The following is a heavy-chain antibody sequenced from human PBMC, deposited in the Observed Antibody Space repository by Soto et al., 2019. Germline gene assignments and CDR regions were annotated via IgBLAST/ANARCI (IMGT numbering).Heavy chain of an antibody. CDR1: GGSISSGGYS. J-gene: IGHJ3*01. CDR2: IYHSGNT. Sequence: QLQLQESGSGLVKPSQTLSLTCAVSGGSISSGGYSWTWIRQPPGKGLEWIGYIYHSGNTYYNPSLKSRVTISGDRSKNQFTLNLSSVTDADTAVYYCASNVAADDAFDVWCQGTMVTVSS. V-gene: IGHV4-30-2*01. D-gene: IGHD2-15*01. CDR3: ASNVAADDAFDV.